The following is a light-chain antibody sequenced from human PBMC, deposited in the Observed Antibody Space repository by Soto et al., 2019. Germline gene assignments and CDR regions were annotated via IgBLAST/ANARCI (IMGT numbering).Light chain of an antibody. CDR2: EVN. Sequence: QSVLNQPASGAGSPGQSITISCTGTSSDVGTYNLVSWYQQLPDKAPKLIIHEVNKRPSGVSTRFSGSKSGNTAYLTISGLQADDDADYHCYSYAGSSTYVFGTGTKVTVL. CDR3: YSYAGSSTYV. CDR1: SSDVGTYNL. V-gene: IGLV2-23*02. J-gene: IGLJ1*01.